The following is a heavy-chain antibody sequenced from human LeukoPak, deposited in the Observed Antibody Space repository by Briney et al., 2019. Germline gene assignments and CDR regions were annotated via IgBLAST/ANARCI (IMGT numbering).Heavy chain of an antibody. CDR3: ARIYLKQASAS. CDR1: GFTFSSYG. D-gene: IGHD3-10*01. CDR2: IKQDGSEK. Sequence: PGRSLRLSCAASGFTFSSYGMHWVRQAPGKGLEWVANIKQDGSEKYYVDSVKGRFTISRDNAKNSLSLQMNSLRAEDTAVYYCARIYLKQASASWGQGTLVTVSS. V-gene: IGHV3-7*01. J-gene: IGHJ5*02.